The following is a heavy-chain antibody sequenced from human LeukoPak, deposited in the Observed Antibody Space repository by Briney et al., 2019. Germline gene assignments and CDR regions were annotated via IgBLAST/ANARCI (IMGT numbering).Heavy chain of an antibody. CDR2: MGGSGGST. D-gene: IGHD3-10*01. J-gene: IGHJ4*02. Sequence: PGGSLRLSCVASGFTFSSYAMSWVRQAPGKGLEWVSVMGGSGGSTYYADSVKGRFTISRDNSKNTLYLQMNSLRAEDTAVYYCAKDRVGPYYFDYWGQGTLVTVSS. CDR1: GFTFSSYA. V-gene: IGHV3-23*01. CDR3: AKDRVGPYYFDY.